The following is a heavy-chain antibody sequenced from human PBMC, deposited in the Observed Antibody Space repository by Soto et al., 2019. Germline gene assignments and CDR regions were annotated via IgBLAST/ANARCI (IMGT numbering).Heavy chain of an antibody. CDR1: GFNIRSFN. D-gene: IGHD6-19*01. Sequence: PGGSLRLSCEASGFNIRSFNMNWVRQAPEKALEWVASISDESGFKYYTEAVKGRFTITRDNARNSLFLQMDFLDVEVSSLYYFATDGDSSGGWYFNGDYFKVWGQGTLVTVSS. J-gene: IGHJ4*02. V-gene: IGHV3-21*01. CDR2: ISDESGFK. CDR3: ATDGDSSGGWYFNGDYFKV.